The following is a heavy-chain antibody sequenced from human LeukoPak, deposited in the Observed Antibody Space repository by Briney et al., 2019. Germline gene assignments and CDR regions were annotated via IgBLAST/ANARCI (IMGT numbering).Heavy chain of an antibody. V-gene: IGHV4-30-2*01. CDR1: GGSISSGGYS. J-gene: IGHJ4*02. Sequence: PSETLSLTCAVSGGSISSGGYSWSWIRQPPGKGLEWIGYIYHSGSTYYNPSLKSRVTISVDRSKNQFSLKLGSVTAADTAVYYCARGKVTRAYFDYWGQGTLVTVSS. CDR3: ARGKVTRAYFDY. CDR2: IYHSGST. D-gene: IGHD4-11*01.